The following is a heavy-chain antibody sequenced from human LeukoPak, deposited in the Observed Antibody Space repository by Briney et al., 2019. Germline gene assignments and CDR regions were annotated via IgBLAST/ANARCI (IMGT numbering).Heavy chain of an antibody. CDR3: ARAGMATIYYFDY. J-gene: IGHJ4*02. CDR1: GGSISSHY. CDR2: IYYSGST. Sequence: SETLSLTCTVSGGSISSHYWSWIRQPPGKGLEWIGYIYYSGSTNYNPSPKSRVTISVDTSKNQFSLKLSSVTAADTAVYYCARAGMATIYYFDYWGQGTLVTVSS. V-gene: IGHV4-59*11. D-gene: IGHD5-24*01.